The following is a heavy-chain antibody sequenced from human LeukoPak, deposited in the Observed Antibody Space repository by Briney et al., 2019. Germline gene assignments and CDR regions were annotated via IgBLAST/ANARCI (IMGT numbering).Heavy chain of an antibody. J-gene: IGHJ5*02. Sequence: SETLSLTCTVSGASISSTTYYWSWIRQPAGTGLEWIGRIYTSGSTNYNPSLKSRVTMSVDTSKNQFSLKLTSVTAADTAVYFCAREVRYSSALKDWFDPWGQGTLVTVSS. CDR2: IYTSGST. CDR1: GASISSTTYY. D-gene: IGHD6-19*01. V-gene: IGHV4-61*02. CDR3: AREVRYSSALKDWFDP.